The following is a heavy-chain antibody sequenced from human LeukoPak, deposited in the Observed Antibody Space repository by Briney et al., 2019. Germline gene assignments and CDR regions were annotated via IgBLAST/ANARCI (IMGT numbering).Heavy chain of an antibody. J-gene: IGHJ4*02. Sequence: GGSLRLSCAASGFTFRSYWMSWVRQAPGKGLEWVANIKQDGSEKYYVDSVKGRFTISRDNAKNSLYLQMNSLRAEDTAVYYCARASGFWGSYAVWSQGTLVTVSS. V-gene: IGHV3-7*01. D-gene: IGHD3-16*01. CDR3: ARASGFWGSYAV. CDR1: GFTFRSYW. CDR2: IKQDGSEK.